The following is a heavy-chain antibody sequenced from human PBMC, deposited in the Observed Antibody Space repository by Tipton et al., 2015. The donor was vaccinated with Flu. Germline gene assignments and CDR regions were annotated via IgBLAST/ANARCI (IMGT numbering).Heavy chain of an antibody. CDR2: IFHSGTT. CDR3: ARAPGRPCSANECPNWFDP. V-gene: IGHV4-39*07. Sequence: TLSLTCTVSGGSISSSSYFWGWIRQPPGKGLEWIVSIFHSGTTYYNPSLKSRVTISVDTSKNQFSLKMSSVTAADTAVYYCARAPGRPCSANECPNWFDPGGQGTLVTVSS. CDR1: GGSISSSSYF. J-gene: IGHJ5*02. D-gene: IGHD2-15*01.